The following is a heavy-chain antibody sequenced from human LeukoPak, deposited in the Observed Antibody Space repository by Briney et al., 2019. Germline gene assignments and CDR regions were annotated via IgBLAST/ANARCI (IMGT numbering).Heavy chain of an antibody. CDR1: DGSISSYY. J-gene: IGHJ4*02. CDR2: IYYSGST. CDR3: ARLRSPGDFDY. Sequence: SETLSLTCTVSDGSISSYYWSWIRQPPGKGLEWIGYIYYSGSTNYNPSLKSRVTISVDTSKNQFSLKLSSVTAADTAVYYCARLRSPGDFDYWGQGTLVAVSS. D-gene: IGHD1-26*01. V-gene: IGHV4-59*08.